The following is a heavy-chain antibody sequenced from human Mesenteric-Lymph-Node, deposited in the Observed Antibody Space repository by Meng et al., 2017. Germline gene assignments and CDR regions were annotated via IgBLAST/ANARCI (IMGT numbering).Heavy chain of an antibody. V-gene: IGHV3-20*04. CDR1: GFSNTYW. CDR3: ARDLGGYCSGGSCFPIDY. J-gene: IGHJ4*02. CDR2: INWNGGST. Sequence: GGSLRLSCEGSGFSNTYWMHWVRQAPGKGLEWVSGINWNGGSTGYADSVKGRLAISRDNAKNSLYLQMNSLRAEDTAVYYCARDLGGYCSGGSCFPIDYWGQGTLVTVSS. D-gene: IGHD2-15*01.